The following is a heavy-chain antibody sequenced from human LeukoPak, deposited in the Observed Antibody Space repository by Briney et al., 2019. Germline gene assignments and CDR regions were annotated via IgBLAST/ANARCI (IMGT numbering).Heavy chain of an antibody. CDR2: IYYSGST. J-gene: IGHJ5*02. Sequence: SETLSLTCTVSGYSISSGYYWGWIRQPPGKGLEWIGSIYYSGSTNYNPSLKSRVTISVDTSKNQFSLKLSSVTAADTAVYYCARNPSLYYDILTGDQGDWFDPWGQGTLVTVSS. D-gene: IGHD3-9*01. V-gene: IGHV4-38-2*02. CDR3: ARNPSLYYDILTGDQGDWFDP. CDR1: GYSISSGYY.